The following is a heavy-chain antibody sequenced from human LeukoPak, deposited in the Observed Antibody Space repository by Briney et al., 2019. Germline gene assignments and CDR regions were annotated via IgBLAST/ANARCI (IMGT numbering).Heavy chain of an antibody. CDR2: ISYHGSNK. CDR1: GFTFSNYA. CDR3: ARDQKTHYYGSGSYFY. D-gene: IGHD3-10*01. Sequence: GVSLRLYCAASGFTFSNYAMHWVRQAQGKGLEWVAVISYHGSNKYYADSVKGRFTISRDNSKNTLFLQMNRLRAEDTAVYYCARDQKTHYYGSGSYFYWGQGTLVTVSS. J-gene: IGHJ4*02. V-gene: IGHV3-30-3*01.